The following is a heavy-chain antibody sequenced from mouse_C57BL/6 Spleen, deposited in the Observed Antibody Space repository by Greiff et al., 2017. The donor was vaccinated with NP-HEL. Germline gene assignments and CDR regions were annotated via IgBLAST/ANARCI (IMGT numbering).Heavy chain of an antibody. Sequence: QVQLKESDAELVKPGASVKISCKVSGYTFTSYWMHWVKQRPGQGLEWIGYINPSSGYTKYNQKFKDKATLTADKSSSTAYMQLSSLTYEDSAVYYCARRGYYGSSLCFDYWGQGTTLTVSS. CDR1: GYTFTSYW. J-gene: IGHJ2*01. D-gene: IGHD1-1*01. CDR2: INPSSGYT. V-gene: IGHV1-7*01. CDR3: ARRGYYGSSLCFDY.